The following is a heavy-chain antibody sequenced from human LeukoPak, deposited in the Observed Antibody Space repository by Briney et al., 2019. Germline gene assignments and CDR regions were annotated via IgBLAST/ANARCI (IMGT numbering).Heavy chain of an antibody. D-gene: IGHD3-16*02. CDR1: GGSISNNNW. CDR2: IHHSGSA. CDR3: ARGSGMVTFGGVNVNNDY. V-gene: IGHV4-4*02. Sequence: PSETLSLTCALSGGSISNNNWWIWVRQPPGKGLEWIEEIHHSGSANYNPSLKSRVTILVDKSKNQFSLKLNSVTAADTAVYYCARGSGMVTFGGVNVNNDYWGQGTLVTVSS. J-gene: IGHJ4*02.